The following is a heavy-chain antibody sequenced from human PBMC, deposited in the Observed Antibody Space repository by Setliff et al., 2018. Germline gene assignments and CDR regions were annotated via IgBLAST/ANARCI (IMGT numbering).Heavy chain of an antibody. CDR3: ARGGSPDCSTAGCRYGDYVY. J-gene: IGHJ4*02. D-gene: IGHD2-2*01. CDR1: GYTFTNYY. Sequence: ASVKVSCKASGYTFTNYYINWVRQAPGQGLEWMGIINPRAGTTSYAQKLRGRVTMTRDTSTNTVYMELSSLRSEDTAVYYCARGGSPDCSTAGCRYGDYVYWGQGTQVTVSS. CDR2: INPRAGTT. V-gene: IGHV1-46*03.